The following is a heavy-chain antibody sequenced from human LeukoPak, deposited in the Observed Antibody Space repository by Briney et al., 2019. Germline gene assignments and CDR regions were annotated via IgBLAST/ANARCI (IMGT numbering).Heavy chain of an antibody. V-gene: IGHV4-59*13. CDR1: GVSISTDY. D-gene: IGHD4/OR15-4a*01. Sequence: SETLSPTCTVSGVSISTDYWTWVRQSPGKGLEWIGYIHYSGSTSYNPSLKSRVTISVDTSKNQFSLKLTSVTSADTAVYYCARDAGATAYWGQGALVTVSS. CDR3: ARDAGATAY. CDR2: IHYSGST. J-gene: IGHJ4*02.